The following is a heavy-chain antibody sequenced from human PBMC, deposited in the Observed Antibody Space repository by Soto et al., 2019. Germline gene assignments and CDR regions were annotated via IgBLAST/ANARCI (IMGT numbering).Heavy chain of an antibody. Sequence: PGXSLRLSCAASGFTFTSYSMNWVRQAPGKGLEWVSYIRGTTHYADSVKGRFTISRDNARSSLYLQMNSLRADDTAVYYCARDDSFAFDIWGQGTMVTVSS. D-gene: IGHD2-21*01. CDR3: ARDDSFAFDI. J-gene: IGHJ3*02. CDR2: IRGTT. CDR1: GFTFTSYS. V-gene: IGHV3-48*01.